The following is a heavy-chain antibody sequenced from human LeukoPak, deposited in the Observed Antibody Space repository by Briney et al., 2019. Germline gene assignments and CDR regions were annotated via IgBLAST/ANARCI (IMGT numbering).Heavy chain of an antibody. CDR1: GFTFSSYA. J-gene: IGHJ4*02. Sequence: PGGSLRLSCAASGFTFSSYAMHWVRQAPGKGLEWVAVISYDGSNKYYADSVKGRFTISRDNSKNTLYLQMNSLRAEDTAVYYCARVIVSRGWYEDYWGQGTLVTVSS. CDR3: ARVIVSRGWYEDY. V-gene: IGHV3-30*04. D-gene: IGHD6-19*01. CDR2: ISYDGSNK.